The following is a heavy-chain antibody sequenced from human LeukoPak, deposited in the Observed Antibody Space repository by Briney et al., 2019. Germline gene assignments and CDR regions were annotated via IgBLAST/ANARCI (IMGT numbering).Heavy chain of an antibody. D-gene: IGHD2-21*01. CDR1: GGSISSYY. Sequence: SETLSLTCTVSGGSISSYYWSWIRQPPGKGLEWIGEINHSGSTNYNPSLKSRVTISVDTSKNQFSLKLSSVTAADTAVYYCARLFLAAYGMDVWGQGTTVTVSS. J-gene: IGHJ6*02. CDR3: ARLFLAAYGMDV. CDR2: INHSGST. V-gene: IGHV4-34*01.